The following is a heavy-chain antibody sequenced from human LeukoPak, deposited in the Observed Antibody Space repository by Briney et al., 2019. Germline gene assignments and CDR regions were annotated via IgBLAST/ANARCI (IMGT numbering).Heavy chain of an antibody. V-gene: IGHV3-48*03. CDR3: ATTDGPGYYDSSGYSNYFDY. D-gene: IGHD3-22*01. J-gene: IGHJ4*02. CDR1: GFTFSTYE. CDR2: ITDSGRTI. Sequence: GGSLRLSCAASGFTFSTYEMNWVRQAPGKGLEWVSYITDSGRTIYYADSVKGRFTISRDNSKNTLYLQMNSLRAEDTAVYYCATTDGPGYYDSSGYSNYFDYWGQGTLVTVSS.